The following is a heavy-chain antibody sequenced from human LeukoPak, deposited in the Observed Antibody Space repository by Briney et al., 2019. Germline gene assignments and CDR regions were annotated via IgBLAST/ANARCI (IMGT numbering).Heavy chain of an antibody. CDR3: ARQSEIQLWPSNFDY. CDR1: GGSISSSSYY. Sequence: SETLSLTCTVSGGSISSSSYYWGWIRQPLGKGLEWIGSIYYSGSTYYNPSLKSRVTISVDTSKNQFSLKLSSVTAADTAVYYCARQSEIQLWPSNFDYWGQGTLVTVSS. J-gene: IGHJ4*02. CDR2: IYYSGST. D-gene: IGHD5-18*01. V-gene: IGHV4-39*01.